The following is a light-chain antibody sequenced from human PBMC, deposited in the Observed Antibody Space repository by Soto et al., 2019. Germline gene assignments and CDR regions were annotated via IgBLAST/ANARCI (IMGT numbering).Light chain of an antibody. CDR1: QSVSSY. J-gene: IGKJ4*01. CDR3: QQRSNWPPLT. CDR2: DAS. V-gene: IGKV3-11*01. Sequence: EIVLPQSPATLSSSPGERATLSCRASQSVSSYLAWYKQKPGQAPRLLIYDASNRATGIPARFSGSGSGTDVTLTICSLEPEDCAVYYCQQRSNWPPLTFGGGTKVVIK.